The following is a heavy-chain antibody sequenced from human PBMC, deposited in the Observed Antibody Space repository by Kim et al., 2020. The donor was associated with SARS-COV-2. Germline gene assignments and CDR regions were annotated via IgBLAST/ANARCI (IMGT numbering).Heavy chain of an antibody. CDR2: ST. Sequence: STNYNPSLKSRVTISVDTSKNQFSLKLSSVTAADTAVYYCARSRPDAFDIWGQGTMVTVSS. J-gene: IGHJ3*02. CDR3: ARSRPDAFDI. V-gene: IGHV4-34*01.